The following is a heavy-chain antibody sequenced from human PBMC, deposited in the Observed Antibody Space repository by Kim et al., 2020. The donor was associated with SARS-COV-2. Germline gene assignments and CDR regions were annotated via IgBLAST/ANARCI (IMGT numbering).Heavy chain of an antibody. CDR2: IDPSDSYT. D-gene: IGHD2-2*01. Sequence: GESLKISCKGSGYSFTSYWISWVRQMPGKGLEWMGRIDPSDSYTNYSPSFQGHVTISADKSISTAYLQWSSLKASDTAMYYCASFPSIDWVVVPAAIGVPEKDAFDIWGQGTMVTVSS. V-gene: IGHV5-10-1*01. CDR3: ASFPSIDWVVVPAAIGVPEKDAFDI. J-gene: IGHJ3*02. CDR1: GYSFTSYW.